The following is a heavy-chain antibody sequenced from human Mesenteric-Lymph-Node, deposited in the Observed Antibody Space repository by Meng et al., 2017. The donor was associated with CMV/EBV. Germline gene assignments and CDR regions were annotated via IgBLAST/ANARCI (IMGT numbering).Heavy chain of an antibody. CDR2: INHSGST. Sequence: SETLSLTCAVYGGSFSGYYWSWIRQPPGKGLEWIGGINHSGSTNYNPSLKSRVTISVDTSKNQFSLKLSSVTAADTAVYYCARGEGILNWFDPWGQGTLVTVSS. CDR3: ARGEGILNWFDP. J-gene: IGHJ5*02. CDR1: GGSFSGYY. V-gene: IGHV4-34*01. D-gene: IGHD1-14*01.